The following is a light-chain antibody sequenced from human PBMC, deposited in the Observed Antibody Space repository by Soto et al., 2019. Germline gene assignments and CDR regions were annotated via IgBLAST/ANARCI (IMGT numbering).Light chain of an antibody. V-gene: IGKV3-15*01. CDR1: QSVNSN. Sequence: DTVMTQSPATLSVSPGERATLSCRASQSVNSNLAWYQQKSGQAPRLLIYGASTRVTGIPVRFSGSGSGTVLTLTISSLQSEDSAVYYCQQYTYWPWTLGQGTKVEIK. J-gene: IGKJ1*01. CDR3: QQYTYWPWT. CDR2: GAS.